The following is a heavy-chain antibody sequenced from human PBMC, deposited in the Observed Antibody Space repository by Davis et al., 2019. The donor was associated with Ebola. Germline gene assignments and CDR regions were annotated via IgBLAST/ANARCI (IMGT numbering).Heavy chain of an antibody. D-gene: IGHD5-12*01. V-gene: IGHV3-30*02. CDR3: AKDPTYSGYAGYMDV. Sequence: GESLKISCAASGFTFSSYEMNWVRQAPGKGLEWVAFIRYDGSNKYYADSVKGRFTISRDNSKNTLYLQMNSLRAEDTAVFYCAKDPTYSGYAGYMDVWGKGTTVTVSS. J-gene: IGHJ6*03. CDR1: GFTFSSYE. CDR2: IRYDGSNK.